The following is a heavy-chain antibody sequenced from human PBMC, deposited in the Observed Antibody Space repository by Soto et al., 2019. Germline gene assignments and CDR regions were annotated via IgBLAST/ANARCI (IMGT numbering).Heavy chain of an antibody. CDR1: GFTFRSYS. Sequence: EVPLVESGGGLVQPGGSLRLSCAASGFTFRSYSMNWLRQAPGKGLEWVSYISSSSSTIYYADCVKGRFTISRDNAKNSLYLQMNSLRDEDTAVYYCARDGLDRGGYSKDFDYWGQGTLVTVSS. CDR2: ISSSSSTI. J-gene: IGHJ4*02. V-gene: IGHV3-48*02. D-gene: IGHD3-22*01. CDR3: ARDGLDRGGYSKDFDY.